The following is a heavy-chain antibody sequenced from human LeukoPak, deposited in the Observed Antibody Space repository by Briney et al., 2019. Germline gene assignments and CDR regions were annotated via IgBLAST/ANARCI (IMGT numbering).Heavy chain of an antibody. J-gene: IGHJ3*02. CDR3: ARHLLMVYAMAQDAFDI. CDR2: IYHSGST. CDR1: GGSISSGGYY. V-gene: IGHV4-30-2*01. Sequence: PSQTLSLTCTVSGGSISSGGYYCSWIRQPPGKGLEWIGYIYHSGSTYYNPSLKSRVTISVDRSKNQFSLKLSSVTAADTAVYYCARHLLMVYAMAQDAFDIWGQGTMVTVSS. D-gene: IGHD2-8*01.